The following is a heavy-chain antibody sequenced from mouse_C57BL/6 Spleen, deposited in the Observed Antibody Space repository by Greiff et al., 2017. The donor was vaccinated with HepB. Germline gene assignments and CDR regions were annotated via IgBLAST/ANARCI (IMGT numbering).Heavy chain of an antibody. Sequence: EVHLVESGGGLVKPGGSLKLSCAASGFTFSDYGMHWVRQAPEKGLEWVAYISSGSSTIYYADTVKGRFTISRDNAKNTLFLQMTSLRSEDTAMYYCARGYYDYEAWFAYWGQGTLFTVSA. CDR2: ISSGSSTI. D-gene: IGHD2-4*01. CDR1: GFTFSDYG. V-gene: IGHV5-17*01. J-gene: IGHJ3*01. CDR3: ARGYYDYEAWFAY.